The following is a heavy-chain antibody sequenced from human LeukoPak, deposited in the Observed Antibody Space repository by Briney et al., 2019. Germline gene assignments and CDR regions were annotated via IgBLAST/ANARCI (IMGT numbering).Heavy chain of an antibody. CDR3: ARDLYYYDSSGSGGFGY. J-gene: IGHJ4*02. Sequence: KPGGSLRLSCAASGFTFSSYSMNWVRQAPGKGLEWVSSISSSSSYIYYADSVKGRFTISRDNAKNSLYLQMNSLRAEDTAVYYCARDLYYYDSSGSGGFGYWGQGTLVTVSS. CDR1: GFTFSSYS. D-gene: IGHD3-22*01. CDR2: ISSSSSYI. V-gene: IGHV3-21*01.